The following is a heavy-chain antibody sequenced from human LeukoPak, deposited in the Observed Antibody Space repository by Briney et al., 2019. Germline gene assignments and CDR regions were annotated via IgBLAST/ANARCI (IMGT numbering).Heavy chain of an antibody. CDR3: ARDAGRGHSYGYSRAYFDY. D-gene: IGHD5-18*01. CDR2: IYYSGST. Sequence: SETLSLTCTVSGGSISSSSYYWGWIRQPPGKGLEWIGIIYYSGSTYYNPSLKSRVTISVDTSKNQFSLKLSSVTAADTAVYYCARDAGRGHSYGYSRAYFDYWGQGTLVTVSS. J-gene: IGHJ4*02. V-gene: IGHV4-39*07. CDR1: GGSISSSSYY.